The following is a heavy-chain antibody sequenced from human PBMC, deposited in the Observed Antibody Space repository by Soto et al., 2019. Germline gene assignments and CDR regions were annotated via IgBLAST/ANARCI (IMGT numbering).Heavy chain of an antibody. V-gene: IGHV3-7*01. D-gene: IGHD3-3*01. CDR2: IKQDGSEN. J-gene: IGHJ6*02. Sequence: GGSLRLSCAASGFTFNTYWMNWVRQAPGKGLEWVANIKQDGSENYYVDSVKGRFTISRDNAKKSLYLQMSNLRVEDTASYYCARGAVNRVTVFGGELLYYYGMDVWGPGTTVTVSS. CDR3: ARGAVNRVTVFGGELLYYYGMDV. CDR1: GFTFNTYW.